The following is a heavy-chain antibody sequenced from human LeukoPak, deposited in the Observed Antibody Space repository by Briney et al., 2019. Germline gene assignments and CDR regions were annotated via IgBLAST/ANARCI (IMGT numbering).Heavy chain of an antibody. J-gene: IGHJ4*02. Sequence: PSETLSLTCTVSGGSISSGSYYWSWIRQPAGKGLEWIGRIYTSGSTNYNPSLKSRVTISVDTSKNQFSLKLSSVTAADTAVYYCAMEVEMATISSFGYWGQGTLVTVSS. CDR3: AMEVEMATISSFGY. V-gene: IGHV4-61*02. CDR1: GGSISSGSYY. CDR2: IYTSGST. D-gene: IGHD5-24*01.